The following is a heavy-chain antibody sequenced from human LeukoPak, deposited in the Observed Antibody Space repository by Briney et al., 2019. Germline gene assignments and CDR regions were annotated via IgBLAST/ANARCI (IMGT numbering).Heavy chain of an antibody. D-gene: IGHD2-15*01. Sequence: GESLKTSIWSSGYSFINYCITWVRQKPGEGREWMVRIDSSDSYVTYSPSFKGHVTISADKSSSTAYLQWSSLKASDTAMYYCARLHPTYCSSGLCYWFDPWGQGTLVTVSS. CDR1: GYSFINYC. CDR2: IDSSDSYV. V-gene: IGHV5-10-1*01. CDR3: ARLHPTYCSSGLCYWFDP. J-gene: IGHJ5*02.